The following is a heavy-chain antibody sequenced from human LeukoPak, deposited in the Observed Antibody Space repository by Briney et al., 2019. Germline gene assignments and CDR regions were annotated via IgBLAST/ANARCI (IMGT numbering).Heavy chain of an antibody. CDR3: ARGIRFDY. J-gene: IGHJ4*02. Sequence: PGGSLRLSCAGSGFTFSNYAMTWVRQAPGKGLEWVSSISSSSSYIYYADSVKGRFTISRDNAKNSLYLQMNSLRAEDTAVYYCARGIRFDYWGQRTLVTVSS. V-gene: IGHV3-21*01. CDR2: ISSSSSYI. D-gene: IGHD1-14*01. CDR1: GFTFSNYA.